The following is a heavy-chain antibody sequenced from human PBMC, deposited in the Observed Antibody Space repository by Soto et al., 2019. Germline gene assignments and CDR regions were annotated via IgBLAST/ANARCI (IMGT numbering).Heavy chain of an antibody. J-gene: IGHJ5*02. CDR2: MNPGSGDT. Sequence: ASVKVSCKASGYSFTKNHVSWVRQATGQGLEWMGWMNPGSGDTGYAQKFQGRVTMTRDISIATAYMELSSLRSDDTAIYYCARMETFGSLNWFDPWGQGTRVTVSS. V-gene: IGHV1-8*01. CDR3: ARMETFGSLNWFDP. CDR1: GYSFTKNH. D-gene: IGHD3-16*01.